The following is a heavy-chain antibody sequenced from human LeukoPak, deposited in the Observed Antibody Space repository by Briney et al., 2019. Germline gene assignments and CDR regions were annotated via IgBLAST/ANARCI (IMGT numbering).Heavy chain of an antibody. CDR1: GYAFTNYY. V-gene: IGHV1-46*01. Sequence: ASVKVCCTSSGYAFTNYYMHSVRQAPGQGLEWMGIINPSGGSTIYAQKFQGRVTMTRDTSTSTIYMELSSLRSEDTAVYYCARRNSHIGSYRPSYYFDYWGQGTLVTVSS. J-gene: IGHJ4*02. CDR3: ARRNSHIGSYRPSYYFDY. CDR2: INPSGGST. D-gene: IGHD1-26*01.